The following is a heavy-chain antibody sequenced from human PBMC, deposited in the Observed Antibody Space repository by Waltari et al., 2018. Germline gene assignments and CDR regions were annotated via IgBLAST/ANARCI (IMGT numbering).Heavy chain of an antibody. V-gene: IGHV3-15*05. D-gene: IGHD2-21*02. CDR2: IKSESDGGTT. CDR3: TKANCGGDCPGRNWFDP. CDR1: GFIFTDAW. J-gene: IGHJ5*02. Sequence: EVQLVESGGGLVKPGGSLILSCTASGFIFTDAWMIWVGQAPGKGLELVGRIKSESDGGTTEFVAPVEGRFIISRDDSKSTLYLQMNSLKVEDTAMYYCTKANCGGDCPGRNWFDPWGRGTLVTVSS.